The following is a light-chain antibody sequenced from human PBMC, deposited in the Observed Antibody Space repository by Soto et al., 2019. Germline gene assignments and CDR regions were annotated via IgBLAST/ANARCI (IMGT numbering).Light chain of an antibody. CDR3: QQSYSSSWT. V-gene: IGKV1-39*01. CDR2: AAS. Sequence: DIPMNQSPSSLSASVGDRVTITCRASQSISSYLNWYQQKPGKAPNLLIYAASSLQSGVPSRFSGSGSGTDFTLTISSLQPEDFATYYCQQSYSSSWTFGQGTTVEIK. CDR1: QSISSY. J-gene: IGKJ1*01.